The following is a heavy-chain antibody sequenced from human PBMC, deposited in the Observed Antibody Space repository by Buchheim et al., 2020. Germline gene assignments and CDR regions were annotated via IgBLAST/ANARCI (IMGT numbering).Heavy chain of an antibody. D-gene: IGHD3-9*01. CDR2: INRSGST. Sequence: QVQLQQWGAGLLKPSETLSLTCAVYGGSFSGYYWSWIRQPPGKGLEWIGEINRSGSTNYNPSLKSRVTISVDTSKNQFSLKLSSVTAADTAVYYCARGKRYFDWLLFDYWGQGTL. J-gene: IGHJ4*02. V-gene: IGHV4-34*01. CDR3: ARGKRYFDWLLFDY. CDR1: GGSFSGYY.